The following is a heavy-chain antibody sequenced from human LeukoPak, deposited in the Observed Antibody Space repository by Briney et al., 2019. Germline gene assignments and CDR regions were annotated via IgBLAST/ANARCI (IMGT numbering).Heavy chain of an antibody. CDR3: ARGVRYFDWSTSFHYYYYMDV. D-gene: IGHD3-9*01. CDR2: IYSGGST. V-gene: IGHV3-66*01. Sequence: SGGSLRLSCAVSGFTFSSYAMSWVRQAPGRGLEWVSVIYSGGSTYYADSVKGRFTISRDNSKNTLYLQMDSLRAEDTAVYYCARGVRYFDWSTSFHYYYYMDVWGKGTTVTISS. J-gene: IGHJ6*03. CDR1: GFTFSSYA.